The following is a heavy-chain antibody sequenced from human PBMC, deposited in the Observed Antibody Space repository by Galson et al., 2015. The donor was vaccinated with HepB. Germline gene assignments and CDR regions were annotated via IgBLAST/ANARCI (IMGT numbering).Heavy chain of an antibody. CDR1: GFTFSSYG. V-gene: IGHV3-33*01. CDR2: IWYDGSNK. CDR3: ARDLDR. J-gene: IGHJ5*02. Sequence: SLRLSCAASGFTFSSYGMHWVRQAPGKGLEWVAIIWYDGSNKLYADSVKGRFTISRDNSKNTLYLQMNSLRAEDTAVYYCARDLDRWGQGTLVTVSS.